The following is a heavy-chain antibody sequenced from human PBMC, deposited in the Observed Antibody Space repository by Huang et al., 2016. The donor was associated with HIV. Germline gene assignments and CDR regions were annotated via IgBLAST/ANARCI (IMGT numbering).Heavy chain of an antibody. Sequence: QVQLVESGGGVVQPGRSLRLSCVASGFSFSNYAGHGVRQAPGKGLEWVAVISYDGTRKYYADAVKGRFTVSRDNSKNTAYVQMNNPRGGDTAVYYCARAPEFGNYEFDQWGLGTLVTVSS. CDR1: GFSFSNYA. D-gene: IGHD4-4*01. V-gene: IGHV3-30-3*01. CDR3: ARAPEFGNYEFDQ. J-gene: IGHJ4*02. CDR2: ISYDGTRK.